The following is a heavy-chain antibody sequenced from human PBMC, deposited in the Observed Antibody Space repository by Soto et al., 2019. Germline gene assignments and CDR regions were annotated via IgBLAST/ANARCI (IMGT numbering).Heavy chain of an antibody. CDR2: TGSGTGPG. CDR1: GGSPSTNP. Sequence: SVKVSCKASGGSPSTNPISWVRQAPGQGLEWMGGTGSGTGPGNHAQKFQGRLTVTADKSTSTVYMELTNLSSEDTAVYYCARRDSGGFYRFFDSWGQGTLVTVSS. J-gene: IGHJ4*02. D-gene: IGHD2-15*01. CDR3: ARRDSGGFYRFFDS. V-gene: IGHV1-69*06.